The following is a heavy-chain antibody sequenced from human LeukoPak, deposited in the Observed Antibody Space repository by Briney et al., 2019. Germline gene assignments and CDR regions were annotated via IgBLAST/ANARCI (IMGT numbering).Heavy chain of an antibody. CDR2: ISSSSSYI. CDR1: GLTFSTSS. CDR3: ARGAYYDY. V-gene: IGHV3-21*01. J-gene: IGHJ4*02. Sequence: GGSLRLSCAASGLTFSTSSMNWVRQAPGKGLEWVSSISSSSSYIYYADSVKGRFTISRDNAKNSLYLQMNSLRVGDTAVYYCARGAYYDYWGQGTLVTVSS. D-gene: IGHD3-22*01.